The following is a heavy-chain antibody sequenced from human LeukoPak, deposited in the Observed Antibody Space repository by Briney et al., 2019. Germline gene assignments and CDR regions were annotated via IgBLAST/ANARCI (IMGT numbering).Heavy chain of an antibody. Sequence: PEGSLRLSCAASGFTFSNYAMSWVRQAPGKGLEWVSVISGSGGSTYYADSVKGRFTISRDDSRNTLYLQMNSLRAEDTAVYYCTKAGAVAGSNWYFDLWGRGTLVTVSS. CDR2: ISGSGGST. CDR3: TKAGAVAGSNWYFDL. V-gene: IGHV3-23*01. CDR1: GFTFSNYA. D-gene: IGHD6-19*01. J-gene: IGHJ2*01.